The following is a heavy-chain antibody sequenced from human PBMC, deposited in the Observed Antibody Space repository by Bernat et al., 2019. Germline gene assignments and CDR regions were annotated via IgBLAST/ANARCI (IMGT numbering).Heavy chain of an antibody. CDR2: IYYSGST. CDR1: GGSFSSSSYY. V-gene: IGHV4-39*01. J-gene: IGHJ4*02. D-gene: IGHD2-2*01. CDR3: ARIIVVPAATLVFDY. Sequence: QLQLQESGPGLVKPSATLSLTCTVSGGSFSSSSYYWGWIRQPPGKGLEWIGSIYYSGSTYYNPSLKSRVTISVDTSKNQFSLKLSSVTAADTAVYYCARIIVVPAATLVFDYWGQGTLVTVSS.